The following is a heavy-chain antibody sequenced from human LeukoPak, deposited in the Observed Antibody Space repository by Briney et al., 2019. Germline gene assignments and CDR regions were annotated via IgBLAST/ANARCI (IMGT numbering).Heavy chain of an antibody. Sequence: GGSLKLSCVASGFSFSTYWMSWVRQAPGKGLEWVANIKQDGSEKYYVDSVKGRFTISRDNAKNSVYLLMNSLRADDTAVYYCARGAAGHMDVWGKGTTVTVSS. V-gene: IGHV3-7*03. CDR1: GFSFSTYW. J-gene: IGHJ6*03. CDR2: IKQDGSEK. CDR3: ARGAAGHMDV.